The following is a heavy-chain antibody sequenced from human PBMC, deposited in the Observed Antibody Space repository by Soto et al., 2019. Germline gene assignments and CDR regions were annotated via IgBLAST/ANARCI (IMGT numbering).Heavy chain of an antibody. D-gene: IGHD6-19*01. CDR1: GGSFSGYY. Sequence: SETLSLTCAVYGGSFSGYYWSWIRQPPGKGLEWIGEINHSGSTNYNPSLKSRVTISVDTSKNQFSLKLSSVTAADTAVYYCARPGYSSVWYKGFDYWGQGTLVTVSS. CDR2: INHSGST. CDR3: ARPGYSSVWYKGFDY. V-gene: IGHV4-34*01. J-gene: IGHJ4*02.